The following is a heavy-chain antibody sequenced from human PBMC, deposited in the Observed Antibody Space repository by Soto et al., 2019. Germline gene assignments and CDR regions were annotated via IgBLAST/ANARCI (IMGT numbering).Heavy chain of an antibody. CDR1: GFTFSNYS. Sequence: GGSLRLSCVGSGFTFSNYSINWVRQAPGKGLEWVSSISSRSDIYYADSVKGRFTISRDNAKNSVSPQMNSLRAEDTAVYYCAREYTAWPLAYGLDVWGQGTTVTVSS. CDR2: ISSRSDI. D-gene: IGHD2-2*02. V-gene: IGHV3-21*01. J-gene: IGHJ6*02. CDR3: AREYTAWPLAYGLDV.